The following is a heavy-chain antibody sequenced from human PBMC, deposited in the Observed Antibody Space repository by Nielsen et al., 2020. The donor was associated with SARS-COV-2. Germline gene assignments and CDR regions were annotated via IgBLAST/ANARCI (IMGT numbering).Heavy chain of an antibody. V-gene: IGHV3-33*01. J-gene: IGHJ6*02. CDR3: ARDSYYDILTGKDYYYGMDV. D-gene: IGHD3-9*01. CDR1: GFTFSSYG. CDR2: IWYDGSNK. Sequence: GESLKISCAASGFTFSSYGMHWVRQAPGKGLEWVAVIWYDGSNKYYADSVKGRFTISRDNSKNTLYLQMNSLRAEDTAVYYCARDSYYDILTGKDYYYGMDVWGQGTTVTVSS.